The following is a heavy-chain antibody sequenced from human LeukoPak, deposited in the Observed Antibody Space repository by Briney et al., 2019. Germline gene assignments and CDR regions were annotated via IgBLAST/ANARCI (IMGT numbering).Heavy chain of an antibody. Sequence: ASVKVSCKASGYTFTSYGINWVRQATGQGLEWMGWMNPNSGNTGYAQKFQGRVTMTRNTSISTAYMELSSLRSEDTAVYYCARGFRCSGGSCYYFDYWGQGTLVTVSS. J-gene: IGHJ4*02. CDR3: ARGFRCSGGSCYYFDY. CDR2: MNPNSGNT. V-gene: IGHV1-8*02. D-gene: IGHD2-15*01. CDR1: GYTFTSYG.